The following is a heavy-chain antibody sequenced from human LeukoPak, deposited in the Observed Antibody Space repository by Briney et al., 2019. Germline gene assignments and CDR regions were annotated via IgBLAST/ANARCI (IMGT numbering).Heavy chain of an antibody. CDR2: IKQDGSEK. J-gene: IGHJ3*02. Sequence: GGSLRLSCAASGFTFSSYEMNWVRQAPGKGLEWAANIKQDGSEKYYVDSVKGRFTISRDNAMNSVYLQMNSLRAEDTAVYYCARAKRNGFDIWGQGTMVTVSS. CDR1: GFTFSSYE. V-gene: IGHV3-7*04. CDR3: ARAKRNGFDI.